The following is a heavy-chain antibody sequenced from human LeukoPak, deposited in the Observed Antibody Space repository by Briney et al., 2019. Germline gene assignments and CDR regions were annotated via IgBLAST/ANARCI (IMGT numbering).Heavy chain of an antibody. CDR3: AIQNYDFWSGYIVY. Sequence: PGGSLRLSCAASGFTFSSYWMSWVRQAPGKGLEWVANIKQDGSEKYYVDSVKGRFTISRDNAKNSLYLQMNSLRAEDTAVYYCAIQNYDFWSGYIVYWGQGTLVTVSS. V-gene: IGHV3-7*01. D-gene: IGHD3-3*01. CDR2: IKQDGSEK. CDR1: GFTFSSYW. J-gene: IGHJ4*02.